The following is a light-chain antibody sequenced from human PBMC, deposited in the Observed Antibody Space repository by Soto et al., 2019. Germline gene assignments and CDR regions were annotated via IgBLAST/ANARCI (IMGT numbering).Light chain of an antibody. J-gene: IGKJ1*01. V-gene: IGKV1-5*03. CDR2: NAS. Sequence: DIQMTQSPASLSASVGDRVTITCRASQTISSWLAWYQQKPGKAPKLLIYNASTLKSGVPSRFSGSGSGTEFTLTISSLQPDDFATYYCQHHNSYSEAFGQGTKVDIK. CDR3: QHHNSYSEA. CDR1: QTISSW.